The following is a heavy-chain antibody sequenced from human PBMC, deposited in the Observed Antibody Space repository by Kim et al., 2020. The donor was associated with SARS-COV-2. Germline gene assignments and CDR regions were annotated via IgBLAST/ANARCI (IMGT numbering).Heavy chain of an antibody. V-gene: IGHV3-11*01. J-gene: IGHJ4*02. CDR3: ARRKRSFDY. Sequence: GDTKSYAGSVKGRFTISRDNAKNSLYLQMNSLRAEDTAVYYCARRKRSFDYWGQGTLVTVSS. CDR2: GDTK.